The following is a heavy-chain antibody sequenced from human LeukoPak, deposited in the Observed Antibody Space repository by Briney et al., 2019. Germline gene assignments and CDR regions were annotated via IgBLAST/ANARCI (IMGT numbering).Heavy chain of an antibody. D-gene: IGHD6-19*01. V-gene: IGHV6-1*01. Sequence: SQTLSLTCAISGDSVSSNSIGWTWIRQSPSRGLEWLGRTYYRSKWYNDYAVSVKSRITINPDTSKNQVSLQLNSVTPEDTAVYYSARAVAGKLDYWGQGTLVTVSS. CDR1: GDSVSSNSIG. CDR3: ARAVAGKLDY. CDR2: TYYRSKWYN. J-gene: IGHJ4*02.